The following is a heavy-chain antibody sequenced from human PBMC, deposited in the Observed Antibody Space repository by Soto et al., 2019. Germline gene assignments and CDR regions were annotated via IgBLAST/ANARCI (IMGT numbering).Heavy chain of an antibody. J-gene: IGHJ5*02. CDR2: IYYNGNT. Sequence: QVQLQESGPGLVKPSETLSLTCTVSGGSISSYYWSWIRQPPGKGLEWIGYIYYNGNTNYNPSLKRLVTVSFDTCKTQFSLKLNSVSAADTAVYYCSRDGSTSGYILFDPWGQGTLVTVSS. CDR3: SRDGSTSGYILFDP. V-gene: IGHV4-59*01. CDR1: GGSISSYY. D-gene: IGHD2-2*02.